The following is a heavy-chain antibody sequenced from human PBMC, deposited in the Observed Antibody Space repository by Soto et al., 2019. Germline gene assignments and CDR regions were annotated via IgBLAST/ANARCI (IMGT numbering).Heavy chain of an antibody. CDR1: GFTFSSYA. D-gene: IGHD6-13*01. J-gene: IGHJ4*02. Sequence: XESLLLSCAASGFTFSSYALRWVRRAPGQGLEWVSSIIGSGETTYHADSVKGRFTISRDNSKDTLDLKMNSLRADDTAVYYCAKGKRYTSGWYGAFDYWGQGTLVTVSS. V-gene: IGHV3-23*01. CDR2: IIGSGETT. CDR3: AKGKRYTSGWYGAFDY.